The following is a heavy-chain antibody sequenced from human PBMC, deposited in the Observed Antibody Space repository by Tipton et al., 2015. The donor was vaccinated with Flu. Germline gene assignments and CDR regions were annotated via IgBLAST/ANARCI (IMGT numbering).Heavy chain of an antibody. CDR1: GGSIGSSTYY. V-gene: IGHV4-39*07. Sequence: LSCTVFGGSIGSSTYYWGWIRQPPGKGLEWIGSLYDSGITYYNPSLKSRVTISLDTSKNQFSLKLISVTAAGTAVYYCARSSSAYDYVWGGSYYFDFWGQGTLVTVSS. CDR2: LYDSGIT. CDR3: ARSSSAYDYVWGGSYYFDF. D-gene: IGHD3-16*01. J-gene: IGHJ4*02.